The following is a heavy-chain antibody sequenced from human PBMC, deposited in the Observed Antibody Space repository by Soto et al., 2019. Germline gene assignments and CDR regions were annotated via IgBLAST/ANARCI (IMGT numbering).Heavy chain of an antibody. V-gene: IGHV1-69*01. CDR3: ARAPYEDYAVPEPNYFDS. CDR1: GGTFSTLA. CDR2: IIPIFGRP. J-gene: IGHJ4*02. D-gene: IGHD4-17*01. Sequence: QVQLVQSGTEVKKPGSSVKVSCKASGGTFSTLAVSWVRQAPGQGLEWMGGIIPIFGRPVYAQKFQGRVTITADESTSIVYMELLSLSSADTAVYYCARAPYEDYAVPEPNYFDSWGQGTLVTVSS.